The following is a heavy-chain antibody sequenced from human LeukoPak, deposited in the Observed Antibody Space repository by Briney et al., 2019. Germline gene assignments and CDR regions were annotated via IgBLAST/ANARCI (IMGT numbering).Heavy chain of an antibody. D-gene: IGHD6-13*01. CDR1: GGSISSGSYY. CDR3: ARVGGQQLAYYYYYYYYMDV. Sequence: SETLSLTCTVSGGSISSGSYYWSWIRQPAGKGLEWIGRIYTSGSTNYNPSLKSRVTISVDKSKNQFSLKLSSVTAADTAVYYCARVGGQQLAYYYYYYYYMDVWGKGTTVTVSS. J-gene: IGHJ6*03. V-gene: IGHV4-61*02. CDR2: IYTSGST.